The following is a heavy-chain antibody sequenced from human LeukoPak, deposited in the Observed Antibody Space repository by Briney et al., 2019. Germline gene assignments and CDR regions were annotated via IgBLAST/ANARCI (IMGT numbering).Heavy chain of an antibody. Sequence: PSETLSLTCTVSGGSMSSYYWSWIRQPPGKGLEWIGYIYYSGSTKYNPSLKSRVTISVDTSKNPFSLKLSSVTAADTAVYYCARGARAGYNLEPFDYWGQGTLVTVSS. CDR3: ARGARAGYNLEPFDY. CDR2: IYYSGST. CDR1: GGSMSSYY. V-gene: IGHV4-59*08. J-gene: IGHJ4*02. D-gene: IGHD5-24*01.